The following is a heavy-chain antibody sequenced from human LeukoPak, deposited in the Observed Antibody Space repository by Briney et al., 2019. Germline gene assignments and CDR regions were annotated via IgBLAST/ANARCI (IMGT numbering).Heavy chain of an antibody. CDR2: IYYSGST. CDR3: ARQGVGTYDYGDEGYYMDV. V-gene: IGHV4-39*01. J-gene: IGHJ6*03. Sequence: PSETLSLTCTVSGDSITSSSYYWGWIRQPPGKGLEWIGSIYYSGSTYYTPSLKSRVIISVDTSKNRFSLKLSSVTAADTAVYYCARQGVGTYDYGDEGYYMDVWGKGTTVTISS. D-gene: IGHD4-17*01. CDR1: GDSITSSSYY.